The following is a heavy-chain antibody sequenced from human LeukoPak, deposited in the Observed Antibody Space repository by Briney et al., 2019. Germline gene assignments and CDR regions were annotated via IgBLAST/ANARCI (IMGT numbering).Heavy chain of an antibody. Sequence: PGGSLRLSCAASGFTFSSYGMHWVRQAPGKGLEWVAVIWYDGSNKYYADSVKGRFTISRDNSKNTLYLQMNSLRAEDTAVYYCARDGGLRGPNLRRYFDYWGQGTLVTVSS. CDR2: IWYDGSNK. J-gene: IGHJ4*02. D-gene: IGHD3-10*01. CDR1: GFTFSSYG. V-gene: IGHV3-33*01. CDR3: ARDGGLRGPNLRRYFDY.